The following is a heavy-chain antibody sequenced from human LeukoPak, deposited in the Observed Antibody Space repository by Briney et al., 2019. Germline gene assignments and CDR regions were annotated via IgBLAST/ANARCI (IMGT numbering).Heavy chain of an antibody. J-gene: IGHJ4*02. CDR3: ARDLGSGWNYFDF. D-gene: IGHD6-19*01. CDR2: ISSSGSVI. V-gene: IGHV3-11*04. CDR1: GFTFSDYY. Sequence: GGSLRLSRAASGFTFSDYYMSWIRQAPGKGLEWVSYISSSGSVIYYADSVKGRFTTSRDNAKNSLNLQMNSLRAEDTAVYYCARDLGSGWNYFDFWGQGTLVTVSS.